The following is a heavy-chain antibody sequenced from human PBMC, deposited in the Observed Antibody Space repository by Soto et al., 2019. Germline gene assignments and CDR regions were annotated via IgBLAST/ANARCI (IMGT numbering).Heavy chain of an antibody. Sequence: GGSLRLSCAASGFTFSSYGMHWVRQAPGKGLEWVAVISYDGSNKYYADSVKGRFTISRDNSKNTLYLQMNSLRAEDTAVYYCAKDPSSSSWYWVYYYYYGMDVWGQGTTVTVSS. V-gene: IGHV3-30*18. CDR1: GFTFSSYG. CDR3: AKDPSSSSWYWVYYYYYGMDV. CDR2: ISYDGSNK. D-gene: IGHD6-13*01. J-gene: IGHJ6*02.